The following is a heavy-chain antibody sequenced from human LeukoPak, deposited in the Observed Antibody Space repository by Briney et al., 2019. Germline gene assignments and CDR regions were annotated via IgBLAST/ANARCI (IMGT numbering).Heavy chain of an antibody. J-gene: IGHJ4*02. D-gene: IGHD3-16*02. CDR2: INHSGST. CDR3: ARGRSFVWGSYRYTAPLDY. Sequence: SETLSLTCAVYGGPFSGYYWSWIRQPPGKGLEWIGEINHSGSTNYNPSLKSRVTISVDTSKNQFSLKLSSVTAADTAVCYCARGRSFVWGSYRYTAPLDYWGQGTLVTVSS. V-gene: IGHV4-34*01. CDR1: GGPFSGYY.